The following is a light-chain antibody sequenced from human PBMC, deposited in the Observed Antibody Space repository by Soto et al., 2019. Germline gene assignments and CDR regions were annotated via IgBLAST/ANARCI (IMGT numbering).Light chain of an antibody. CDR3: SLYTTSNTRVV. V-gene: IGLV1-40*01. J-gene: IGLJ2*01. Sequence: QAVVTQPPSVSGAPGQGVTISCTGSSSNIGATYDVHWYQQLPGTAPKLLLYGNSNRPSGVPDRFTGSKSGTSASLAITGLQAEDEANYFCSLYTTSNTRVVFGGGTKLTVL. CDR2: GNS. CDR1: SSNIGATYD.